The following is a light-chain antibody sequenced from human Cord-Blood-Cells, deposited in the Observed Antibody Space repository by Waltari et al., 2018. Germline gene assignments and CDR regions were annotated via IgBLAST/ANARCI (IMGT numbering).Light chain of an antibody. Sequence: QSALTQPASVSGSPGQSITISCTGTSSDVGSYTFVSWYPQHPGKAPKLMIYEGSKRPSGVSNRFSGSKSGNTASLTISGLQAEDEADYYCCSYAGSSTYVVFGGGTKLTVL. CDR2: EGS. V-gene: IGLV2-23*01. J-gene: IGLJ2*01. CDR3: CSYAGSSTYVV. CDR1: SSDVGSYTF.